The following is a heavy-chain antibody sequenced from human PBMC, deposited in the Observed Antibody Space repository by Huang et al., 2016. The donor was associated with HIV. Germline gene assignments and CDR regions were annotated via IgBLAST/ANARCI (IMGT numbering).Heavy chain of an antibody. V-gene: IGHV3-74*01. CDR1: GFTVSSYW. Sequence: EVQLVESGGGLVQPGGSLRLSCAASGFTVSSYWMHWVRHVPGKGWVWVSHSKSDGSSTGYADSVKCRFTISRDNAKNTLYLQMNSLRAEDTAVYYCARGSRQGKYYYGSGTAYWGQGTLVTVSS. CDR3: ARGSRQGKYYYGSGTAY. CDR2: SKSDGSST. D-gene: IGHD3-10*01. J-gene: IGHJ4*02.